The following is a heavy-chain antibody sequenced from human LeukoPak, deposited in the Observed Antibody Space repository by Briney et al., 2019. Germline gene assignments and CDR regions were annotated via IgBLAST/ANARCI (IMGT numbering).Heavy chain of an antibody. CDR2: IYDSGST. J-gene: IGHJ5*02. D-gene: IGHD3-10*01. Sequence: SESLSLTCAVTAGSIRSSDNYWGWIRQPPGKGLEWIGSIYDSGSTYYDPSLKSRVTISVDTSKNQFSLKLNSVTAADTAVYYCARHYGPWGWGTLVTVSS. V-gene: IGHV4-39*01. CDR1: AGSIRSSDNY. CDR3: ARHYGP.